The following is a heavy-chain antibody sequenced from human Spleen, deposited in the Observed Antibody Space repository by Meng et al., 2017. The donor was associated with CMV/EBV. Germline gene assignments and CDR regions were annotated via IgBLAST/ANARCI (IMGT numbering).Heavy chain of an antibody. CDR3: ARGIYYASSAYCLDY. CDR2: INAEETTT. CDR1: GFPFSNYW. D-gene: IGHD3-22*01. Sequence: SGFPFSNYWMHWVRQVPGKGLAWVSRINAEETTTNYAASVKGRFTISRDNAKNTLYLQMNSLRAEDTAVYYCARGIYYASSAYCLDYWGQGTLVTVSS. V-gene: IGHV3-74*01. J-gene: IGHJ4*02.